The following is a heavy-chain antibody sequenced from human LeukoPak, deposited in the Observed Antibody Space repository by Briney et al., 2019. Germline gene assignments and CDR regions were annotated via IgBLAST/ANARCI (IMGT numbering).Heavy chain of an antibody. D-gene: IGHD3-22*01. CDR2: IKQDGSDK. V-gene: IGHV3-7*01. J-gene: IGHJ4*02. Sequence: GGSLRLSCAASGFTFSSFWMSWVRQAPGKGLEWMANIKQDGSDKYYVDSVKGRFTISRDNAKNSLYLQMNSLRAEDTAVYYCAREPYYYDSSGHDYWGQGTLVTVSS. CDR3: AREPYYYDSSGHDY. CDR1: GFTFSSFW.